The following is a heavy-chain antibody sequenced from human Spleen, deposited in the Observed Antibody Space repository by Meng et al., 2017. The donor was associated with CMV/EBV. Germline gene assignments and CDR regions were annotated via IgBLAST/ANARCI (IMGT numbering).Heavy chain of an antibody. CDR3: AMPHSSSSQDLLDY. Sequence: SVKVSCKASGGTFSSSTISWVRQAPGQGLEWMGGIIPVFGTANYAQKFQGRVTITSDESTSTAYMELNSLRSEDTAVYYCAMPHSSSSQDLLDYWGQGTLVTVSS. J-gene: IGHJ4*02. V-gene: IGHV1-69*13. CDR1: GGTFSSST. CDR2: IIPVFGTA. D-gene: IGHD6-6*01.